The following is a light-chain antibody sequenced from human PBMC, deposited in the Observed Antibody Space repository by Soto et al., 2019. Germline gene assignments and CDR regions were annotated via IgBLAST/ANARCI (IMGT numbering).Light chain of an antibody. Sequence: RRTKYKSSLSASVGDRVTITCRASQSISSYLNWYQQKPGKAPKLLIYAASSLQSGVPSRFSGSGSGTDFTLTISSLQPEDFATYYCQQSYRETWTFGQ. V-gene: IGKV1-39*01. CDR2: AAS. CDR1: QSISSY. J-gene: IGKJ1*01. CDR3: QQSYRETWT.